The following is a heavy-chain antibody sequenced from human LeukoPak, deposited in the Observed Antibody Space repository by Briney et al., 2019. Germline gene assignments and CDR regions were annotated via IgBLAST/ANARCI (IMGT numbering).Heavy chain of an antibody. Sequence: GGSLRLSCETSGFTFSNYAMSWVRQAPGRGLEWVSGISYGDGGTYYADSVKGRFTISRDNSKNTLYLQMNSLRAEDTAVYYCAKASMLSIVVVVAATPGFDYWGQGTLVTVSS. V-gene: IGHV3-23*01. CDR2: ISYGDGGT. CDR3: AKASMLSIVVVVAATPGFDY. CDR1: GFTFSNYA. J-gene: IGHJ4*02. D-gene: IGHD2-15*01.